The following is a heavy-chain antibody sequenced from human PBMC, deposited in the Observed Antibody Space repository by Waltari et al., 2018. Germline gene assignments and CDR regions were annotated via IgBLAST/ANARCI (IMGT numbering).Heavy chain of an antibody. Sequence: EVQLVESGGGLVKPGGSLRLACAASGFTFGNAWMIWVRQAPGKGLEWVGRIKSKTEGGTTDYAAPVKGRFTISRDDSKNTMYLQMTSLKTEDAAVYYCSAQGGSSDYWGQGTLVTVSS. J-gene: IGHJ4*02. CDR3: SAQGGSSDY. V-gene: IGHV3-15*01. D-gene: IGHD1-26*01. CDR2: IKSKTEGGTT. CDR1: GFTFGNAW.